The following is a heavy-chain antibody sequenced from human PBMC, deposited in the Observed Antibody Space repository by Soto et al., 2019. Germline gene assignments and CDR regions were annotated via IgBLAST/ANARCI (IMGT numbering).Heavy chain of an antibody. V-gene: IGHV3-30*18. J-gene: IGHJ4*02. Sequence: VQLVESGGGWTQPGGSLRLSCEASGFTFSNYGMHWVRQAPGKGLEWVAVMSWDGSDEFYEETVKGRFTVSRDNSRNTLYLQMNSLRPEDTAVYYCAKEGCTGGICYGFDYWGQGTLVTVSS. CDR3: AKEGCTGGICYGFDY. CDR2: MSWDGSDE. D-gene: IGHD2-15*01. CDR1: GFTFSNYG.